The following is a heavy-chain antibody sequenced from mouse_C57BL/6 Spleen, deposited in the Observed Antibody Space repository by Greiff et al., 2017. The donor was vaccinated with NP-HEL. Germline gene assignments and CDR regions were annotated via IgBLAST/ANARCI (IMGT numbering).Heavy chain of an antibody. CDR2: IWSGGST. V-gene: IGHV2-2*01. CDR1: GFSLTSYG. CDR3: ARNGKPPYFDY. J-gene: IGHJ2*01. Sequence: QVQLKQSGPGLVQPSQSLSITCTVSGFSLTSYGVHWVRQSPGKGLEWLGVIWSGGSTDYNAAFISRLSISKDNSKSQVFFKMNSLQADDTAIYYCARNGKPPYFDYWGQGTTLTVSS. D-gene: IGHD4-1*01.